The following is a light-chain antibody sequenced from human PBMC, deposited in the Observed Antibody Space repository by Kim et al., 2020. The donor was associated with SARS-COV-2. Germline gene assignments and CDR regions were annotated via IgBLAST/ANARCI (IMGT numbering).Light chain of an antibody. CDR2: DVN. Sequence: QSALTQPASVSGSPEQSITISCTGSSSDVGAYDHVAWYQQYPGKPPQLMNYDVNKRPSGVSARFSGFKFGNTASLTISGLQAEDEADYYCSSYTTTSTWVFGGGTKVTVL. CDR1: SSDVGAYDH. CDR3: SSYTTTSTWV. J-gene: IGLJ3*02. V-gene: IGLV2-14*03.